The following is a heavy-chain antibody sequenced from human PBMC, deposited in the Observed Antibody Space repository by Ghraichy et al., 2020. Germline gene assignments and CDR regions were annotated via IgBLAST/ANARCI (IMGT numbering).Heavy chain of an antibody. D-gene: IGHD2-2*01. Sequence: GGSLRLSCTASGFIFSSYAMAWVRQSPGKGLDWVSTISRNGDATHYADSVKGRFTISRDNANNTLYLQMNGLRAEDTAVFFCAKKPYCDATTCYAFDSWGHGTLVTVSS. V-gene: IGHV3-23*01. CDR2: ISRNGDAT. CDR1: GFIFSSYA. CDR3: AKKPYCDATTCYAFDS. J-gene: IGHJ4*01.